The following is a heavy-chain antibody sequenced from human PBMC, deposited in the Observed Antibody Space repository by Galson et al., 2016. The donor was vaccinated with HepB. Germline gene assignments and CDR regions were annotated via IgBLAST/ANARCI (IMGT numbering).Heavy chain of an antibody. CDR1: GYSFTNSW. J-gene: IGHJ4*02. CDR2: IYPGDSDT. CDR3: ALAYFGSSFYDY. D-gene: IGHD3-10*01. Sequence: QSGAEVKKPGESLKISCKASGYSFTNSWIGWVRQMPGKGLEWMGSIYPGDSDTRYRPSFQGQVTISADKSITTAYLQWSSLEASDTGMYYCALAYFGSSFYDYWGQGTLVTVSS. V-gene: IGHV5-51*01.